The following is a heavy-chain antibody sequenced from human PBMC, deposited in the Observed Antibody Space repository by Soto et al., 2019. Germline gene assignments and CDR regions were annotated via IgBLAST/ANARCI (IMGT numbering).Heavy chain of an antibody. CDR2: IKSKADGETV. J-gene: IGHJ4*02. CDR3: TTDSRGFAAPSFDY. V-gene: IGHV3-15*01. D-gene: IGHD6-13*01. Sequence: EVQLVESGGGLVEPGGSLRLSCAASGFTFTKAWMSWVRQAPGKGLEWVGRIKSKADGETVFYAAPVKGRFTVSRDDSTSTLHLQLSSLKTEDPALYYCTTDSRGFAAPSFDYWGQGTLVTVSS. CDR1: GFTFTKAW.